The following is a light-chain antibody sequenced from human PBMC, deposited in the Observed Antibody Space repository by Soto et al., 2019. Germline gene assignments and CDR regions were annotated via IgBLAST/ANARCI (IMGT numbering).Light chain of an antibody. CDR2: EVS. CDR1: SSDVGGYNY. J-gene: IGLJ2*01. Sequence: QFALTQPPSASGSPGQSVTISCTGTSSDVGGYNYVSWYQQHPGKAPKLMIYEVSRRPSGVPDRFSGSKSGNTASLTVSGLQAEDEADYYCSSYAASNNVLFGGGTKVTVL. V-gene: IGLV2-8*01. CDR3: SSYAASNNVL.